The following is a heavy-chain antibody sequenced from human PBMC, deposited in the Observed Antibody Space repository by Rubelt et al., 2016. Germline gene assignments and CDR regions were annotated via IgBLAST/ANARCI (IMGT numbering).Heavy chain of an antibody. V-gene: IGHV1-3*01. J-gene: IGHJ3*02. D-gene: IGHD6-19*01. Sequence: QVQLVQSGAEVKKPGASVKVSCKASEYSFTKNPIHWVRQAPGQRLAWMGWINAGNGNTQYSQKFQGRVTITRDTSARTAYMELSSLRSEDTAVYYCAREDTTDRGWYDALDIWGQGTMVTVSS. CDR2: INAGNGNT. CDR1: EYSFTKNP. CDR3: AREDTTDRGWYDALDI.